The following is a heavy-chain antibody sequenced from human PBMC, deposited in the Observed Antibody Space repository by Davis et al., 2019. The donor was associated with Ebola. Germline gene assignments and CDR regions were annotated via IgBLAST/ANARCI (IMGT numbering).Heavy chain of an antibody. CDR3: ARERLGLYYYGMDV. Sequence: AASVKVSCKASGYTFTSYYMHWVRQAPGQGLEWMGIINPSGGSTSYAQKFQGRVTMTRDTSISTAYMELSRLRSDDTVMYYCARERLGLYYYGMDVWGQGTTVTVSS. D-gene: IGHD3/OR15-3a*01. V-gene: IGHV1-46*01. CDR2: INPSGGST. J-gene: IGHJ6*02. CDR1: GYTFTSYY.